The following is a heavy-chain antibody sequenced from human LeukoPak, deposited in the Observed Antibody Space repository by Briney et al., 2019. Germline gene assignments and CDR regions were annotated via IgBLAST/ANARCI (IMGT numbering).Heavy chain of an antibody. CDR3: ARRKRGSGGPFDY. V-gene: IGHV4-59*08. D-gene: IGHD6-19*01. Sequence: SETLSLTCTVSGGSISDYYWTWIRQSPGTGLEWTGYMDYSGSTAYNPSLKSRVTISIDTSKKQFSLELSSVTAADTATYFCARRKRGSGGPFDYWGQGTLVTVSS. CDR1: GGSISDYY. CDR2: MDYSGST. J-gene: IGHJ4*02.